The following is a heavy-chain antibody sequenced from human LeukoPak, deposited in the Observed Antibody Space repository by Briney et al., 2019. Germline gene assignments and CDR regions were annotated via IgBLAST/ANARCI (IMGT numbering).Heavy chain of an antibody. V-gene: IGHV5-51*01. Sequence: GESLQISCTCSGYSFTSYWIGWVRPMPGKGLEWMGIIYPGDSDTRYSPSFQGHVTISADKSISTAYLQWSSVKASDTAMYYCARSAGAAPYAFDIWGQGTMVTVSS. CDR2: IYPGDSDT. CDR3: ARSAGAAPYAFDI. D-gene: IGHD6-6*01. J-gene: IGHJ3*02. CDR1: GYSFTSYW.